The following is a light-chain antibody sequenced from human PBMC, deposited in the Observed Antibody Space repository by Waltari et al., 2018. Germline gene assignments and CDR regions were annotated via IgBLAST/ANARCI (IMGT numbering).Light chain of an antibody. J-gene: IGLJ2*01. CDR3: QAWDSSTSVV. CDR1: KLGDRY. CDR2: QDT. Sequence: SYELTQPPSLSVSPGQTASITCSGDKLGDRYASWYQQKPGQSPVRVIYQDTRRPSGIPERFSGSTSGNTATLTISGTQAMDEGDYYCQAWDSSTSVVFGGGTKLTVL. V-gene: IGLV3-1*01.